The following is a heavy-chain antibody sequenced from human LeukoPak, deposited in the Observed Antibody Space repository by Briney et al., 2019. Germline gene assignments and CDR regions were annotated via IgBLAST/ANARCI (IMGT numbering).Heavy chain of an antibody. CDR3: AREKIVVVMNFYYYYGMDV. CDR2: IYTSGST. CDR1: GGSISSYY. D-gene: IGHD3-22*01. V-gene: IGHV4-4*07. J-gene: IGHJ6*02. Sequence: PSETLSLTCTVSGGSISSYYWSWIRQPAGKGLEWIGRIYTSGSTNYNPSLKSRVTMSVDTSKNQFSLKLSSVTAADTAVYYCAREKIVVVMNFYYYYGMDVWGQGTTVTVSS.